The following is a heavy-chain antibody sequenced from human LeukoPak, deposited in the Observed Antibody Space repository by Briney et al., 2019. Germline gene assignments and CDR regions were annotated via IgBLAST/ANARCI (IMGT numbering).Heavy chain of an antibody. Sequence: GGSLRLSCAASGFTFSSYGMHWVRQAPGKGLEWISFVGIISDTVYYADSVKGRFTISRDNAQNSLYPQMDSLRAEDTAVYYCARNLDVWGQGTTVTVSS. J-gene: IGHJ6*02. CDR3: ARNLDV. CDR1: GFTFSSYG. CDR2: VGIISDTV. V-gene: IGHV3-48*04.